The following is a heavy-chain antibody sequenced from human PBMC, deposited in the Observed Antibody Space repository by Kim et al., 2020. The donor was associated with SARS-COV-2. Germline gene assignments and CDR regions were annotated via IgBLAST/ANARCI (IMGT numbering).Heavy chain of an antibody. CDR1: GGSISSSSYY. CDR3: ARHGWRVAGPHWFDP. V-gene: IGHV4-39*01. D-gene: IGHD6-19*01. CDR2: IYYSGST. Sequence: SETLSLTCTVSGGSISSSSYYWGWIRQPPGKGLEWIGSIYYSGSTYYNPSLKSRVTISVDTSKNQFSLKLSSVTAADTAVYYCARHGWRVAGPHWFDPWG. J-gene: IGHJ5*02.